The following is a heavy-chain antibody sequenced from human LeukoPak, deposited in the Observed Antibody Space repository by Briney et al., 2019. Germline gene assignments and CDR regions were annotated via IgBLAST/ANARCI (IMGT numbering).Heavy chain of an antibody. CDR3: ARGGGTTIDAFDI. Sequence: SETLSLTCTVSGDSISSGDYYWSWIRQPAGKGLEWIGRISSSGSTNYNPSLKSRVTISVDTSKNQFSLKLSSVTAADTAVYYCARGGGTTIDAFDIWGQGTMVTVSS. D-gene: IGHD4-23*01. CDR2: ISSSGST. J-gene: IGHJ3*02. CDR1: GDSISSGDYY. V-gene: IGHV4-61*02.